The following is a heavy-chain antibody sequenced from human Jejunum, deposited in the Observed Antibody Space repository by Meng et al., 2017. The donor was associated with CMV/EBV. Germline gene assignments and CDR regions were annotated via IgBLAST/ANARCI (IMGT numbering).Heavy chain of an antibody. CDR1: GFTFSSYA. CDR3: ARGTGSGSWLIDS. J-gene: IGHJ4*02. D-gene: IGHD6-13*01. V-gene: IGHV3-30*04. Sequence: SGFTFSSYAMHWVRQAPGKGLEWVAVIPFDGNNEHYADSVKGRFTISRDNSKNTLYLQVNSLRLENTGVYYCARGTGSGSWLIDSWGQGTLVTVSS. CDR2: IPFDGNNE.